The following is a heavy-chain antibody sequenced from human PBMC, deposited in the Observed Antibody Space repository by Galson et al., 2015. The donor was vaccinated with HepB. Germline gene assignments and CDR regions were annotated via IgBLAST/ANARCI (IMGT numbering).Heavy chain of an antibody. CDR1: DYTFSSYG. J-gene: IGHJ4*02. CDR3: TRGAARPAGY. V-gene: IGHV1-18*01. CDR2: ISAHNGNT. Sequence: SVKVSCKASDYTFSSYGISWVRQAPGQGLEWMGWISAHNGNTNYAQKFQGRVTMTTDTSTSTAYMELGRLRSDDTAVYYCTRGAARPAGYWGQGTLVTVSS. D-gene: IGHD6-6*01.